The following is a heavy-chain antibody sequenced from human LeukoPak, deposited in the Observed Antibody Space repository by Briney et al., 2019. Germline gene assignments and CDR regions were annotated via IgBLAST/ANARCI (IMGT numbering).Heavy chain of an antibody. CDR3: ARGGGSEYYLDY. CDR2: ISRSSSYI. J-gene: IGHJ4*02. Sequence: GGSLRLSCAASGFTFSSYSMNWVRQAPGKGLEWVSSISRSSSYIYYADSVKGRFTISRDSAKNSLYLQMNSLRAEDTAVYYCARGGGSEYYLDYWGQGTLVTVSS. CDR1: GFTFSSYS. D-gene: IGHD5-12*01. V-gene: IGHV3-21*01.